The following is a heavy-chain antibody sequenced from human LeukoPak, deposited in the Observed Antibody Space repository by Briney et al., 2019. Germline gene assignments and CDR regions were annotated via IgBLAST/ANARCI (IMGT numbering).Heavy chain of an antibody. CDR2: ISGSGGST. V-gene: IGHV3-23*01. D-gene: IGHD3-22*01. J-gene: IGHJ4*02. CDR3: AKYYVSSGYDSSGYYPRLGLTMGFMHYDY. CDR1: GFTFSSYW. Sequence: GGSLRLSCAASGFTFSSYWMSWVRQAPGKGLEWVSAISGSGGSTYYADSVKGRFTISRDNSKNTLYLQMNSLRAEDTAVYYCAKYYVSSGYDSSGYYPRLGLTMGFMHYDYWGQGTLVTVSS.